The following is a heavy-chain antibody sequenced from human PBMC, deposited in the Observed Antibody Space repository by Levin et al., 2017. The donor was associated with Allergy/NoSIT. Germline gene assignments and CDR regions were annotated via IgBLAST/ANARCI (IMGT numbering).Heavy chain of an antibody. CDR3: ARQDCSSTSCYYINWFDP. Sequence: SETLSLTCTVSGGSISSSSYYWGWIRQPPGKGLEWIGSIYYSGSTYYNPSLKSRVTISVDTSKNQFSLKLSSVTAADTAVYYCARQDCSSTSCYYINWFDPWGQGTLVTVSS. CDR1: GGSISSSSYY. CDR2: IYYSGST. J-gene: IGHJ5*02. D-gene: IGHD2-2*01. V-gene: IGHV4-39*01.